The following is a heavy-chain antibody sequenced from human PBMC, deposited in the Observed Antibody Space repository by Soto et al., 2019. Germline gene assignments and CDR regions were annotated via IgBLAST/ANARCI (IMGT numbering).Heavy chain of an antibody. CDR3: ATGHIVPTPASMVPLDT. Sequence: QVQLVQSGAEVKKPGASVKVSCKVSAYTLTDVSMHWVRQAPGKGLEWMASFHLEDRDSTYAQKFQGRLTVTEDTSTDTAYMELSSLGSEDTAMYYCATGHIVPTPASMVPLDTWGPGTMVTVSS. J-gene: IGHJ3*02. D-gene: IGHD2-2*01. CDR2: FHLEDRDS. CDR1: AYTLTDVS. V-gene: IGHV1-24*01.